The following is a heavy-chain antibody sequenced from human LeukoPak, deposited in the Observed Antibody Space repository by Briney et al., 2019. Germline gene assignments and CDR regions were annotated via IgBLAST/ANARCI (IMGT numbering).Heavy chain of an antibody. Sequence: SETLSLTCTVSGGSISSSSYYWGWIRQPPGKGLEWIGSIYYSGSTYYNPSLKSRVTISVDTSKNQFSLKLSSVTAADTAVYYCAVSEWLLYRFGYWGQGTRVSVLS. D-gene: IGHD3-3*01. J-gene: IGHJ4*02. CDR3: AVSEWLLYRFGY. CDR1: GGSISSSSYY. V-gene: IGHV4-39*07. CDR2: IYYSGST.